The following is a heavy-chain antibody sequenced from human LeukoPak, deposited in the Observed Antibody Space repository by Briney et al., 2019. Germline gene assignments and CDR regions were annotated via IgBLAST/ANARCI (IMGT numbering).Heavy chain of an antibody. V-gene: IGHV3-7*03. CDR3: VRDDGDV. CDR1: GYTFTDFW. J-gene: IGHJ6*04. CDR2: INNDGSGK. Sequence: GGSLRLSCTFSGYTFTDFWMKWVRQAPGKGLEWVASINNDGSGKYSVDSVRDRVTISRNNAKNSLHLQINSRTVEDTAIYYCVRDDGDVWGKGTTVTVSS.